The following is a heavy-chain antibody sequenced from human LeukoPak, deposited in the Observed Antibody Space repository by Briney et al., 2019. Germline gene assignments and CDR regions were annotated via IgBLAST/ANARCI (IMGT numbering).Heavy chain of an antibody. CDR1: GFTFSSYE. J-gene: IGHJ4*02. V-gene: IGHV3-48*03. Sequence: GGSLRLSCAASGFTFSSYEMNWVRQAPGKGLEWVSYISSSGSTIYYAASVKGRFTISRDNAKNSLYLQMNSLRAEDTAVYYCASQDDYGSGSYSFWGQGTLVTVSS. CDR3: ASQDDYGSGSYSF. D-gene: IGHD3-10*01. CDR2: ISSSGSTI.